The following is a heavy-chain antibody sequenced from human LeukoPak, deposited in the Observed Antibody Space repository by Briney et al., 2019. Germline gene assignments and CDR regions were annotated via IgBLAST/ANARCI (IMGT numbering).Heavy chain of an antibody. Sequence: GGSLRLSCAASGFAFSSFAINWVRQAPGKGLVWVSRINSDGSSTSYADSVKGRFTISRDNAKNTLYLQMNSLRAEDTAVYYCARGALGGAFDIWGQGTMVTVSS. CDR1: GFAFSSFA. J-gene: IGHJ3*02. CDR3: ARGALGGAFDI. D-gene: IGHD1-26*01. V-gene: IGHV3-74*01. CDR2: INSDGSST.